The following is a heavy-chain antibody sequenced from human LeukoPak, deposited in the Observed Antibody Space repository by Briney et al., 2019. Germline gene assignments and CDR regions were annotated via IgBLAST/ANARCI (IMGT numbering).Heavy chain of an antibody. Sequence: SETLSLTCTVSGGSISSGDYYWSWIRQPPGTGLEWIGYIYYSGSTYYDPSLKSRVTISVDTSKNQFSLRLSSVTAADTAVYYCARSGYYSYGMDVCGQGTTVTVSS. V-gene: IGHV4-30-4*01. D-gene: IGHD3-3*01. J-gene: IGHJ6*02. CDR2: IYYSGST. CDR1: GGSISSGDYY. CDR3: ARSGYYSYGMDV.